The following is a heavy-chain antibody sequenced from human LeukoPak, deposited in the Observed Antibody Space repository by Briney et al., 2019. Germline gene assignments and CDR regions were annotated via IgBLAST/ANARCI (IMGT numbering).Heavy chain of an antibody. CDR3: ARCVKAKVVQSRCYYDS. D-gene: IGHD2-15*01. CDR1: GGSFSGYY. J-gene: IGHJ4*02. Sequence: SETLSLTCAVSGGSFSGYYWSWIRQSPGKGLEWIGSIYHSGSTYYNPSLKSRVTISVDTSKTQFSLKLNSVTAADTAVYYCARCVKAKVVQSRCYYDSWGQGTLVTVSS. CDR2: IYHSGST. V-gene: IGHV4-34*01.